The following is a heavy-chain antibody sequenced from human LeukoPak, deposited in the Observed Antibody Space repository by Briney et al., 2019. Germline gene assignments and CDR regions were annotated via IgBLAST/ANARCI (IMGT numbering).Heavy chain of an antibody. V-gene: IGHV4-34*01. CDR2: INHSGST. CDR1: GGSFSGYY. D-gene: IGHD1-7*01. CDR3: AKSKSLGLQYFDN. Sequence: SETLSLTCAIYGGSFSGYYWSWIRQPPGKGLEWIGEINHSGSTNYNPSLKSRVTMSIDTSKNQFSLKLSSVTAADTAIYYCAKSKSLGLQYFDNWGQGTLATVSS. J-gene: IGHJ4*02.